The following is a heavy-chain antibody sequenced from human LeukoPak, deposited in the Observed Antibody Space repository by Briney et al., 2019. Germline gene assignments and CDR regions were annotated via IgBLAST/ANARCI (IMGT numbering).Heavy chain of an antibody. Sequence: GGSLRLSCAASGFTFSSYAMHWVRQAPGKGLEWVGRIKSKTDGGTTDYAAPVKGRFTISRDDSKNTLYLQMNSLKTEDTAVYYCTTDRAAMVTSRYYYSYMDVWGKGTTVTVSS. J-gene: IGHJ6*03. CDR2: IKSKTDGGTT. D-gene: IGHD5-18*01. CDR1: GFTFSSYA. V-gene: IGHV3-15*01. CDR3: TTDRAAMVTSRYYYSYMDV.